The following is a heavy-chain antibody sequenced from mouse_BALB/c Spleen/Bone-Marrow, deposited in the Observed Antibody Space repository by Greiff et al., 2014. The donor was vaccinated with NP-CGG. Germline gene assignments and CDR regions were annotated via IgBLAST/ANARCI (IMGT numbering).Heavy chain of an antibody. Sequence: VQVVESGAELMKPGASVKISCKATGYTFSSYWIEWVKQRPGHGLVWIGEILPGSGSTNYNEKFKGKATFTADTSSNTAYMQLSSLTSEDSAVYYCARGNYGSSPWFAYWGQGTLVTVSA. CDR3: ARGNYGSSPWFAY. CDR2: ILPGSGST. CDR1: GYTFSSYW. J-gene: IGHJ3*01. D-gene: IGHD1-1*01. V-gene: IGHV1-9*01.